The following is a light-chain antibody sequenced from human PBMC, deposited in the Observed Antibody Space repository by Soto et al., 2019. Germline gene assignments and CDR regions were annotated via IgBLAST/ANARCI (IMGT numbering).Light chain of an antibody. J-gene: IGLJ3*02. V-gene: IGLV3-21*04. Sequence: SYELTQPPSVSVAPGKTATITCGGNNIGSKGVHWYQQKAGQAPVVVINSDSDRPSGISERFSGSNSGNTATLTISRVEGGDEADYYCQVWDFSSDQCVFGGGTKVTVL. CDR3: QVWDFSSDQCV. CDR2: SDS. CDR1: NIGSKG.